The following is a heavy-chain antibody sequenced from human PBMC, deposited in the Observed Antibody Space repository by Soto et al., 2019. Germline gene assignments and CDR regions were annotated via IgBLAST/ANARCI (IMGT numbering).Heavy chain of an antibody. CDR3: ARGSGSYYYYYYGMDV. D-gene: IGHD3-10*01. Sequence: LRLSCAPSTITFSKYWMSWVRQAPGKGLEWVANINQDGSEKYYVDSVKGRFTISRENAKNSLYLQMNSLTAEDTAVYYCARGSGSYYYYYYGMDVWGQGTTVTSP. V-gene: IGHV3-7*02. CDR2: INQDGSEK. J-gene: IGHJ6*02. CDR1: TITFSKYW.